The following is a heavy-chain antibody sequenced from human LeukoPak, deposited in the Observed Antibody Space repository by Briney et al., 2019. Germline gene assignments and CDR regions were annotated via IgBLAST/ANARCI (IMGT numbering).Heavy chain of an antibody. CDR3: AKDRDSSSWYQSSDWFDP. CDR1: GFTFSSYG. CDR2: ISYDGNNK. V-gene: IGHV3-30*18. D-gene: IGHD6-13*01. J-gene: IGHJ5*02. Sequence: GGSLRLSCAASGFTFSSYGMHWVRQAPGKGLEWVAVISYDGNNKYYADSVKGRFTISRDNSKNTLYLQMNSLRAEDTAVYYCAKDRDSSSWYQSSDWFDPWGQGTLVTVSS.